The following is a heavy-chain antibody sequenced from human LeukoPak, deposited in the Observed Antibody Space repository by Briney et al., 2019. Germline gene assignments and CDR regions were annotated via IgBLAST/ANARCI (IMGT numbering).Heavy chain of an antibody. CDR2: ISGSGGST. V-gene: IGHV3-23*01. D-gene: IGHD1-26*01. Sequence: PGGSLRLSCAASGFTFSSYSMNWVRQAPGKGLEWVSAISGSGGSTYYADSVKGRFTISRDNSKNTLYLQMNSLRAEDTAVYYCAKDLGSGSYSVYYYYGMDVWGQGTTVTVSS. CDR1: GFTFSSYS. CDR3: AKDLGSGSYSVYYYYGMDV. J-gene: IGHJ6*02.